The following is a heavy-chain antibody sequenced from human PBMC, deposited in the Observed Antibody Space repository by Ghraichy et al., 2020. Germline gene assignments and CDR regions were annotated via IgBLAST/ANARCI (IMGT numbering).Heavy chain of an antibody. V-gene: IGHV4-34*01. Sequence: SETLSLTCAVYGGSFSGYYWSWIRQPPGKGLEWIGEINHSGSTNYNPSLKSRVTISVDTSKNQFSLKLSSVTAADTAVYYCASSLSYYYDSSGLVWGQGTLVTVSS. D-gene: IGHD3-22*01. CDR3: ASSLSYYYDSSGLV. CDR1: GGSFSGYY. J-gene: IGHJ4*02. CDR2: INHSGST.